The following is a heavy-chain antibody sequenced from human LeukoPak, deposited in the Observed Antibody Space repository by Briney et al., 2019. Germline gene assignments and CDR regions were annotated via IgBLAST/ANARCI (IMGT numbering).Heavy chain of an antibody. CDR3: ARGTGYARYFDL. CDR1: GGSFSGYY. Sequence: PSETLSLTCAVYGGSFSGYYWSWIRQPPGKGLEWIGEINHSGSTNYNPSLKSRVTISVDTSKNQFSLKLSSVTAADTAVYYCARGTGYARYFDLWGRGTLVTVSS. CDR2: INHSGST. V-gene: IGHV4-34*01. D-gene: IGHD2-2*01. J-gene: IGHJ2*01.